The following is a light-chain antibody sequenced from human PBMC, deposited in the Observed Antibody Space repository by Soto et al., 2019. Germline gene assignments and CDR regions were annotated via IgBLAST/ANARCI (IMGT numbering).Light chain of an antibody. CDR1: QSVDSN. CDR2: GAS. J-gene: IGKJ1*01. CDR3: QQYNNWWT. V-gene: IGKV3-15*01. Sequence: ENVLTQSPGTLSLSPGERATLSCRASQSVDSNLAWYQQKPGQAPRLLIYGASTRATGISARFSGSGSGTEFTLTISSLQSEDFGVYYCQQYNNWWTFGQGTKVDIK.